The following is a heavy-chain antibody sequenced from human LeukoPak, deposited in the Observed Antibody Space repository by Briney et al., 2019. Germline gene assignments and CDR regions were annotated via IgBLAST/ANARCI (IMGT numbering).Heavy chain of an antibody. D-gene: IGHD4-23*01. CDR1: GLTSHDYA. CDR3: ATNGGNSPYYFDY. Sequence: GGSLRLSCAISGLTSHDYAMTWVRQAPGKGLEWVSYISSSGSTIYYADSVKGRFTISGDNAKNSLYLQMNSLRAEDTAVYYCATNGGNSPYYFDYWGQGTLVTVSS. J-gene: IGHJ4*02. V-gene: IGHV3-11*01. CDR2: ISSSGSTI.